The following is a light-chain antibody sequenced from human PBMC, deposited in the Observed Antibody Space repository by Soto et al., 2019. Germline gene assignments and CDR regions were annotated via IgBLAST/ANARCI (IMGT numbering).Light chain of an antibody. CDR3: QQSYSSPMT. V-gene: IGKV1-39*01. CDR1: QSISSY. J-gene: IGKJ5*01. CDR2: AAS. Sequence: SQMTPSPTSLAASVGASVPITCRASQSISSYLTWYQQKPGKAPKLLIYAASSLQSGVPSRFSGSGSGTDFTLTISSLHPEDFAPYYCQQSYSSPMTFGQRTHLEVK.